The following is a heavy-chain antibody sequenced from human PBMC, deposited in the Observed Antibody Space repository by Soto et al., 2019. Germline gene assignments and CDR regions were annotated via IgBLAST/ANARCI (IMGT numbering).Heavy chain of an antibody. V-gene: IGHV1-18*01. CDR1: GYTFTSYG. D-gene: IGHD3-3*01. CDR2: ISAYNGNT. CDR3: ARYWRRRRFSCHDFDY. J-gene: IGHJ4*02. Sequence: QIQLVQSGAEVKKPGASVKVSCKASGYTFTSYGISWVRQAPGQGLEWMGWISAYNGNTNYAQKLQGRVSMTTDTSSSTAYTVLSSLRSDDPAVSYCARYWRRRRFSCHDFDYWGQGTLVTVSA.